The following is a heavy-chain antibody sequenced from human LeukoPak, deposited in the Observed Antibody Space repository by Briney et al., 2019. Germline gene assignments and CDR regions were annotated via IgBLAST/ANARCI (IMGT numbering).Heavy chain of an antibody. CDR1: AFTFSSYN. V-gene: IGHV3-21*01. D-gene: IGHD1-26*01. CDR2: ISSSGTYI. Sequence: GGSLRLSCAASAFTFSSYNMNWVRQAPGKGLEWVSSISSSGTYIYYADSVKGRFTISRDNAKNSVYLQMNSLRVEDTAVYYCARDRGSYRPIDYWGQGTLVTVSS. J-gene: IGHJ4*02. CDR3: ARDRGSYRPIDY.